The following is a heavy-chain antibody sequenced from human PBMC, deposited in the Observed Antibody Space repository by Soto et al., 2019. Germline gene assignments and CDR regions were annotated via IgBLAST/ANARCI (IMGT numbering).Heavy chain of an antibody. V-gene: IGHV3-48*01. CDR3: ARHPERIAQIGWFDP. Sequence: EVQLVESGGGLVQPGGSLRLSCAASGFTFSSYSMNWVRQAPGKGLEWVSYISSSSSTIYYAAYVKGRFTISRDNAKNSLYLQMNSLRAEDTAVYYCARHPERIAQIGWFDPWGQGTLVTVSS. CDR2: ISSSSSTI. CDR1: GFTFSSYS. J-gene: IGHJ5*02. D-gene: IGHD6-13*01.